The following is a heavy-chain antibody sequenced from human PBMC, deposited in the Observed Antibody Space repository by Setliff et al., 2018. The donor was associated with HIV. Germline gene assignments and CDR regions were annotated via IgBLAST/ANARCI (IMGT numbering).Heavy chain of an antibody. CDR2: IFYTGTP. V-gene: IGHV4-30-4*08. J-gene: IGHJ4*02. CDR1: SGSISSGDYY. CDR3: ARSIYGSGTYPLDI. D-gene: IGHD3-10*01. Sequence: SETLSLTCIVSSGSISSGDYYWSWIRQPPGKGLEWIGYIFYTGTPYYNPSLKSRVTMSMDTSKNQISLKLNSMTAADTAVYYCARSIYGSGTYPLDIWGPGILVTVSS.